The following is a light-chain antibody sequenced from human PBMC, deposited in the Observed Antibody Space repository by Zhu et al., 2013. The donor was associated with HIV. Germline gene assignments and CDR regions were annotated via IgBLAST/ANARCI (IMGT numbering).Light chain of an antibody. Sequence: EIVMTQSPATLSVSPGDRVTLSCWASQGVNNNLAWYRQKPGQAPRLLIYGASTRATGIPARFSGSGSGTEFTLTISSLQSEDSAVYFCQHYNNWPPGFGQGTRLEIK. V-gene: IGKV3-15*01. CDR3: QHYNNWPPG. CDR1: QGVNNN. J-gene: IGKJ5*01. CDR2: GAS.